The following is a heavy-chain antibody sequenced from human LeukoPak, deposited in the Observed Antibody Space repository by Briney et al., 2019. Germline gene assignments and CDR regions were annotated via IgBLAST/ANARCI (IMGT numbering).Heavy chain of an antibody. D-gene: IGHD6-13*01. CDR3: ARDSSWSDYYFDY. CDR1: GGSISSGGYY. CDR2: IYYSGST. J-gene: IGHJ4*02. Sequence: KSSQTLSLTCTVSGGSISSGGYYWSWIRQHPGKGLEWIGYIYYSGSTYYNPSLKSRVPISVDTSKNQFSLKLSSVTAADTAVYYCARDSSWSDYYFDYWGQGTLVTVSS. V-gene: IGHV4-31*03.